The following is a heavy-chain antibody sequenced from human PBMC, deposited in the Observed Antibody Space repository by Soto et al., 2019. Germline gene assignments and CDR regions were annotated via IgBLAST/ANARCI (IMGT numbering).Heavy chain of an antibody. CDR1: GFSFSSYA. CDR3: AKGAPEYQLEPLDY. V-gene: IGHV3-23*01. J-gene: IGHJ4*02. Sequence: GGSLRLSCAASGFSFSSYAMSWVRQAPGKGPEWVSGISASGSKTYYRDSVKGRSTISRDNSKNTLYLQMNSLRAEDTAVYYCAKGAPEYQLEPLDYWGQGTLVTVSS. CDR2: ISASGSKT. D-gene: IGHD2-2*01.